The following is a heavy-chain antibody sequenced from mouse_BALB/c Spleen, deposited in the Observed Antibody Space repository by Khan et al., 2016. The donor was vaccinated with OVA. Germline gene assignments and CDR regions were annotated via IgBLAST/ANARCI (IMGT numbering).Heavy chain of an antibody. V-gene: IGHV1S134*01. J-gene: IGHJ2*01. CDR2: IYPGNGYT. Sequence: EVQLKQSGAELGRPGSSVKLSCKPSGFTFTSYGIKWVKQRPGQGLEWIGYIYPGNGYTVYNAKFQGKATLTSDTSSSTAYMQLRSLTSEDSAIYFCAATYYRNYFAYWGQGTTLTVSS. CDR1: GFTFTSYG. CDR3: AATYYRNYFAY. D-gene: IGHD2-14*01.